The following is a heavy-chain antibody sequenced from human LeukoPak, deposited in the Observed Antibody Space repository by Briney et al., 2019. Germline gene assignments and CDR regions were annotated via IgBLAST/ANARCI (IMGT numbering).Heavy chain of an antibody. CDR1: GDSITTTTSY. Sequence: SETLSLTCTVSGDSITTTTSYWGWIRQPPGKGLEWIGSIYYGGTTFYNPSLKSRVTISVDTSKNQFSLNLSSVTATDTAVYYCARFRYSSGWFDYWGQGMLVTVSS. D-gene: IGHD6-19*01. CDR3: ARFRYSSGWFDY. CDR2: IYYGGTT. J-gene: IGHJ4*02. V-gene: IGHV4-39*01.